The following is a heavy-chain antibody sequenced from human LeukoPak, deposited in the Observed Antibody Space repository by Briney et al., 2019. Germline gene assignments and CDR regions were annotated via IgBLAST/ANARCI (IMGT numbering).Heavy chain of an antibody. Sequence: GGSLRLSCAASGFTFNIYAMTWVRQAPGKGLEWVSVIYSGGNTYYADSVKGRFTISRDNSKNTLYLQMNSLRAEDTAVYYCARDGKYGWGKGTTVTISS. J-gene: IGHJ6*03. CDR1: GFTFNIYA. D-gene: IGHD1-26*01. V-gene: IGHV3-66*01. CDR3: ARDGKYG. CDR2: IYSGGNT.